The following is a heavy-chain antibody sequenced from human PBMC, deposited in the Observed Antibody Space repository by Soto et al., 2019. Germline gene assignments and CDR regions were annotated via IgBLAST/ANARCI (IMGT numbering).Heavy chain of an antibody. CDR1: GFTFDDYA. V-gene: IGHV3-9*01. D-gene: IGHD2-15*01. Sequence: GGSLRLSCAASGFTFDDYAMHWVRQAPGKGLEWVSGISWNSGSIGYADSVKGRFTISRDNAKNSLYLQMNSLRAEDTALYYCAKVKGSGLSSFWYYFDYWGQGTLVTVSS. CDR2: ISWNSGSI. CDR3: AKVKGSGLSSFWYYFDY. J-gene: IGHJ4*02.